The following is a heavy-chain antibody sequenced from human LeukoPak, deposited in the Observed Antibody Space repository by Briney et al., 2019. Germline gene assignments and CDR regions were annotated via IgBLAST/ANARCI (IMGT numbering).Heavy chain of an antibody. CDR2: ISAYNGNT. Sequence: GASVKVSCKASGYTFTSYGISWVRQAPGQGLEWMGWISAYNGNTNYAQKLQGRVTMTTDTSTSTAYMELRSLRSDDTAVYYCARDPEPDYGSPFNDYWGQGTLVTVSS. J-gene: IGHJ4*02. V-gene: IGHV1-18*01. CDR1: GYTFTSYG. CDR3: ARDPEPDYGSPFNDY. D-gene: IGHD4-17*01.